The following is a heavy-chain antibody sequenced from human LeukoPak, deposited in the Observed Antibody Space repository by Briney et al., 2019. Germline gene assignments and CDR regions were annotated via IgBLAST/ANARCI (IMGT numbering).Heavy chain of an antibody. J-gene: IGHJ4*02. D-gene: IGHD5-18*01. CDR2: IYYSGRT. Sequence: SETLSLTCTVSGGSISSSSYYWGWIRQPPGKGLEWIGSIYYSGRTYYNPSLKTRVTISVDTSKTQCSLKRSSVTAADTAVYYCARRPYSYVFDYWGQGTLVTVSS. CDR3: ARRPYSYVFDY. V-gene: IGHV4-39*01. CDR1: GGSISSSSYY.